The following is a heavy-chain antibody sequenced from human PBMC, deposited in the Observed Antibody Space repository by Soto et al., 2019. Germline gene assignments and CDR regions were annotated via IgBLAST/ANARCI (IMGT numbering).Heavy chain of an antibody. Sequence: GGSLRLACAASGFTFSTYAMSWVRQAPGKGLEWVSAISGSGGSTYYADSVKGRFTFSRDNSKNTLYLQMNSLRAEDTAVYYCAKDGPTPRYGDYDYWGQGTLVTVSS. V-gene: IGHV3-23*01. CDR3: AKDGPTPRYGDYDY. D-gene: IGHD4-17*01. J-gene: IGHJ4*02. CDR1: GFTFSTYA. CDR2: ISGSGGST.